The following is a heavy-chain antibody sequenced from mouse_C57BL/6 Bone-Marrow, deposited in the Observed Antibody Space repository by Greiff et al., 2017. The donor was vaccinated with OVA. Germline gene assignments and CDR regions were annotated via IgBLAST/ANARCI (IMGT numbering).Heavy chain of an antibody. CDR1: GFTFSDYG. Sequence: EVKLMESGGGLVKPGGSLKLSCAASGFTFSDYGMHWVRQAPEKGLAWVAYISSGSSTIYYADTVKGRFTISRDNAKNTLFLQMTSLRSEDTAMYYCARITTVVERGYFDVWGTGTTVTVSS. CDR2: ISSGSSTI. D-gene: IGHD1-1*01. J-gene: IGHJ1*03. V-gene: IGHV5-17*01. CDR3: ARITTVVERGYFDV.